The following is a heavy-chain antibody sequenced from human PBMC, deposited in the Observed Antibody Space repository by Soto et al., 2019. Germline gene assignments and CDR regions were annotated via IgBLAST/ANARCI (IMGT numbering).Heavy chain of an antibody. D-gene: IGHD4-17*01. Sequence: GGSLRLSCAASGFTFSSYGMHWVRQAPGKGLEWVAVISYDGSNKYYADSVKGRFTSSRDNSKNTLYLQMNSLRAEDTAVYYCAKVWTDYGDSQEYYYYGMDVWGQGTTVTVSS. CDR3: AKVWTDYGDSQEYYYYGMDV. CDR1: GFTFSSYG. J-gene: IGHJ6*02. CDR2: ISYDGSNK. V-gene: IGHV3-30*18.